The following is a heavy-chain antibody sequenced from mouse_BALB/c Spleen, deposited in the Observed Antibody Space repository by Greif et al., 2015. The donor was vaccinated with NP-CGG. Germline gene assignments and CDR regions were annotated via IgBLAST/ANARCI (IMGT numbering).Heavy chain of an antibody. CDR3: ARTYGCDGCAF. J-gene: IGHJ3*01. Sequence: EVHLVESGGGLVKPGGSLKLSCAASGFTFSSYAMSWVRQTPEKRLEWVATISSGGSYTYYPDSVKGRFTISRDNAKNTLYLQMHSLGSGDADVYLCARTYGCDGCAFWGQGTLVSVSA. D-gene: IGHD2-2*01. CDR2: ISSGGSYT. CDR1: GFTFSSYA. V-gene: IGHV5-9-3*01.